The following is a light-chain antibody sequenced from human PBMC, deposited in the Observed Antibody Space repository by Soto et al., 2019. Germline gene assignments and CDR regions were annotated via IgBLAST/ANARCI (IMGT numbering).Light chain of an antibody. CDR2: EVS. J-gene: IGLJ3*02. V-gene: IGLV2-14*01. CDR1: SSDVGSYNY. CDR3: SSYTSTSAVV. Sequence: QSALTQPASVSGSPGQSITISCTGTSSDVGSYNYVSWYQQHPGKAPKLIIYEVSYRPSGVSNRFSGSKSGSTASLTISGLQAEDEADYYCSSYTSTSAVVFAGGTKRTVL.